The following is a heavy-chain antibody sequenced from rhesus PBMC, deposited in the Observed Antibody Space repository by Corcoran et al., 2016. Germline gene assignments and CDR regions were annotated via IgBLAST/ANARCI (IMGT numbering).Heavy chain of an antibody. CDR1: GGSISINY. V-gene: IGHV4-173*01. CDR2: ISGSGGST. Sequence: QLQLQESGPGLVKPSETLSLTCAVSGGSISINYWSWIRQPPGKGLEWIGRISGSGGSTDSNPSLKSRVTIATDTSKNPFSLKLSSVTAADTAVYYCARVGYSSSPFFDYWGQGVLVTVSS. CDR3: ARVGYSSSPFFDY. J-gene: IGHJ4*01. D-gene: IGHD6-43*01.